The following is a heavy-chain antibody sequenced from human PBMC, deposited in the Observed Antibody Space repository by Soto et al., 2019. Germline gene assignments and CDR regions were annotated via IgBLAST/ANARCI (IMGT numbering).Heavy chain of an antibody. CDR1: GFTFSSYW. CDR3: AREEGLQYYYYYGMDV. V-gene: IGHV3-7*05. J-gene: IGHJ6*02. D-gene: IGHD4-4*01. Sequence: GGSLRLSCAASGFTFSSYWMSWVRQAPGKGLEWVANIKQDGSEKYYVDSVKGRFTISRDNAKNSLYLQMNSLRAEDTAVYYCAREEGLQYYYYYGMDVWGQGTTVTVSS. CDR2: IKQDGSEK.